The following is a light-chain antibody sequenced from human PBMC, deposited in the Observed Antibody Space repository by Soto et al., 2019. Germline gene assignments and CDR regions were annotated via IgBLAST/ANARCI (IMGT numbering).Light chain of an antibody. Sequence: QSVLTQPAPRSWSPGPSNTLSFTGTPTEICAYKYASWYQQHHPGEAPKLIIYDVIHRPPGVSNRFSGSKSGNTASLTISGLQTEDEADYYCCSYTSATTYVFGTGTKVTVL. CDR2: DVI. J-gene: IGLJ1*01. CDR3: CSYTSATTYV. CDR1: PTEICAYKY. V-gene: IGLV2-14*03.